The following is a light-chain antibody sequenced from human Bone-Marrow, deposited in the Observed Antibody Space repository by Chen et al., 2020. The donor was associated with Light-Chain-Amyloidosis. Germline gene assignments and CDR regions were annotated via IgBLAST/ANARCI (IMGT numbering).Light chain of an antibody. CDR3: QQFYTTPYT. V-gene: IGKV1-NL1*01. CDR2: GAS. Sequence: DIQLTQFPSFLSASIGDTVTITCRASQGINNYLVWYQQKPGTAPKLLLYGASRLESGVPSRFSGSGSGTDYTLTISSLQPEDFATYFCQQFYTTPYTFGQGTKLDIK. J-gene: IGKJ2*01. CDR1: QGINNY.